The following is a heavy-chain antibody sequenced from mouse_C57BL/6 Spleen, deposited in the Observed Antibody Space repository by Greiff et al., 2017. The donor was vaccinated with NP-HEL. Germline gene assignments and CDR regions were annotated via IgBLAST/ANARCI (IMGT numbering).Heavy chain of an antibody. V-gene: IGHV1-55*01. Sequence: QVQLQQPGAELVKPGASVKMSCKASGYTFTSYWITWVKQRPGQGLEWIGDIYPGSGSTNYNEKFKSKATLTVDTSSSTAYMQLSSLTSEDSAVYYCARGAAQATCAMYYWGQGTSVTVSS. J-gene: IGHJ4*01. D-gene: IGHD3-2*02. CDR2: IYPGSGST. CDR3: ARGAAQATCAMYY. CDR1: GYTFTSYW.